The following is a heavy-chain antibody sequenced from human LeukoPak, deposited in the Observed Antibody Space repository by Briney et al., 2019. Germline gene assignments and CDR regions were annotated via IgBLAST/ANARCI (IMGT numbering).Heavy chain of an antibody. D-gene: IGHD6-19*01. CDR1: GGSISSSNW. CDR3: ARGSMTGIGVAVPDS. V-gene: IGHV4-4*02. J-gene: IGHJ5*01. CDR2: IYHSGST. Sequence: SGTLSLTCAVSGGSISSSNWWSWIRQPPGKGLEWIGEIYHSGSTNYNPSLKSRVTMSVDTSKNEFALQLRSVTAADTAVYYCARGSMTGIGVAVPDSWGQGTRVTVSS.